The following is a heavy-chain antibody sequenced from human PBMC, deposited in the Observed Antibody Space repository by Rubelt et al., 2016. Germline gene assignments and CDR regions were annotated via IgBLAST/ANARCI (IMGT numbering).Heavy chain of an antibody. V-gene: IGHV1-3*01. CDR1: GYSFTSYA. J-gene: IGHJ3*02. Sequence: QVQLVQSGAEVKKPGASVKVSCRASGYSFTSYAMNWVRQAPGQRLERMGWINAGDGNTKYSQNFQGRVTITRDTSASTGYMELSSLRSEDTAVYFCAGDRGGTLVEFEIDIWGQGTMVTVSS. CDR2: INAGDGNT. CDR3: AGDRGGTLVEFEIDI. D-gene: IGHD1-26*01.